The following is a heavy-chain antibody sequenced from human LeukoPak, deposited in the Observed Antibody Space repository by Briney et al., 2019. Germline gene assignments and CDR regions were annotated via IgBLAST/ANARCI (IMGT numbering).Heavy chain of an antibody. D-gene: IGHD1-26*01. V-gene: IGHV5-51*01. J-gene: IGHJ3*02. CDR3: ARPRSIVGATADAFDI. Sequence: WMGXIYPGDVDTRYSPYFQGRVTISAEESISTAYLQWSSLKPSDTAMYYCARPRSIVGATADAFDIWGQGTMVTVSX. CDR2: IYPGDVDT.